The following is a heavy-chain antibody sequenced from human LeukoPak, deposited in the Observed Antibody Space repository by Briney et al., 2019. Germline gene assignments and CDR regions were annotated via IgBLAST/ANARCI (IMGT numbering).Heavy chain of an antibody. V-gene: IGHV4-59*01. CDR1: NGSISDDY. CDR3: ARSAAGHQYYFDY. J-gene: IGHJ4*02. Sequence: PSGTLSLTSIISNGSISDDYWSWIRQPPGKGLEWIGYIYYSGSTNYNPSLKSRVTISVDRSKNQFSLKLSSLTAADTAVYYCARSAAGHQYYFDYWGRGTLVTVSS. D-gene: IGHD2-2*01. CDR2: IYYSGST.